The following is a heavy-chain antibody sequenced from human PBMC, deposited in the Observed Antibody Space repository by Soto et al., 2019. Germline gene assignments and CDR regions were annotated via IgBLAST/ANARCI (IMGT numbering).Heavy chain of an antibody. J-gene: IGHJ4*02. CDR3: ATGQSDSGCYEEHF. CDR2: LSYLGTT. V-gene: IGHV4-39*01. D-gene: IGHD6-19*01. CDR1: NDSIRSGTYY. Sequence: KSSETLSLTCTVSNDSIRSGTYYWAWIRQPPGRGLEWVGSLSYLGTTDYTLSLKSRVTISKDASKNPFSLKLNSVTAADTAVYYCATGQSDSGCYEEHFWGRGTLVTVSS.